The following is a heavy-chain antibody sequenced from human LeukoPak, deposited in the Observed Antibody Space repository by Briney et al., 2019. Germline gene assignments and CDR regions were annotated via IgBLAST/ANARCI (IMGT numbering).Heavy chain of an antibody. Sequence: GGSLRLSCAASGFTFSSYGMHWVRQAPGKGLEWVSYISSSGSTIYYADSVKGRFTISRDNAKNSLYLQMNSLRAEDTAVYYCARMGPWGVVVAAGWAFDIWGQGTMVTVSS. D-gene: IGHD2-15*01. V-gene: IGHV3-48*04. CDR1: GFTFSSYG. J-gene: IGHJ3*02. CDR2: ISSSGSTI. CDR3: ARMGPWGVVVAAGWAFDI.